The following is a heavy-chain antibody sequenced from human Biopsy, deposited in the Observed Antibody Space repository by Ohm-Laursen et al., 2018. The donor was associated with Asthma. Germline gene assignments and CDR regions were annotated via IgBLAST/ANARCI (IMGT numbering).Heavy chain of an antibody. D-gene: IGHD6-13*01. CDR1: SGSGGYMRSGNYY. V-gene: IGHV4-39*01. Sequence: SQTLSLTCSLSSGSGGYMRSGNYYWGWIRQPPGKGLEWIGSIYYSGTTYYNPSLESRVTVSADTSKNQFSLKLTSATAADTAVYYCVRGSSSWHHGPFHYYYGLDVWGQGTTATVPS. J-gene: IGHJ6*02. CDR3: VRGSSSWHHGPFHYYYGLDV. CDR2: IYYSGTT.